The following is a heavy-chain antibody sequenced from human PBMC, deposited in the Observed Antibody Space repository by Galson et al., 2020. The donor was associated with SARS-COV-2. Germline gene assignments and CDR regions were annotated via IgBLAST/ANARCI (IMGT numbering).Heavy chain of an antibody. CDR2: IYYSGST. CDR3: ARETRTWGGTNN. V-gene: IGHV4-39*07. J-gene: IGHJ4*02. CDR1: GGSISSSSYY. D-gene: IGHD2-15*01. Sequence: SETLSLTCTVSGGSISSSSYYWGWIRQPPGKGLEWIGSIYYSGSTYYNPSLKSRVTISVDTSKNQFSLKLSSVTAADTAVYYCARETRTWGGTNNWGQGTLVTVSS.